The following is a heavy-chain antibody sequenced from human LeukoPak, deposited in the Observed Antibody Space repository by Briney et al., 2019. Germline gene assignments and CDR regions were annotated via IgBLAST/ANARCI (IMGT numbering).Heavy chain of an antibody. CDR1: GGTFSSYA. CDR2: IIPIFGTA. Sequence: ASVKVSCKASGGTFSSYAISWVRQAPGQGLEWMGGIIPIFGTANYAQKFQGRVTIAADKSTSTAYMELSSLRSEDTAVYYCARVAVAGPNWFDLWGQGTLVTVSS. J-gene: IGHJ5*02. D-gene: IGHD6-19*01. V-gene: IGHV1-69*06. CDR3: ARVAVAGPNWFDL.